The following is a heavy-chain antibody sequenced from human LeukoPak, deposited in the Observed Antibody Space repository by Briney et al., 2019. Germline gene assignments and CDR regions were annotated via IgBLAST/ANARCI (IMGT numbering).Heavy chain of an antibody. D-gene: IGHD6-19*01. CDR2: FRPNSGGR. CDR1: GYTFTGYY. V-gene: IGHV1-2*02. CDR3: ARGGEQWLMNCAVDF. J-gene: IGHJ3*01. Sequence: ASVKVSCKASGYTFTGYYIHWVRQPPGQGLEWMGWFRPNSGGRNCAHKLQGRVTMIRVTTIRTTYIEQIRLRSEGTAVYYGARGGEQWLMNCAVDFWDEGIMVAVSA.